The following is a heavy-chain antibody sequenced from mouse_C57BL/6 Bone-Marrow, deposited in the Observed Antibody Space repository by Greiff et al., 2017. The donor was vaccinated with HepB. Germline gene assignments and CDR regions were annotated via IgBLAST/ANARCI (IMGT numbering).Heavy chain of an antibody. V-gene: IGHV7-3*01. CDR2: ISNKANGYTT. Sequence: EVKLVESGGGLVQPGGSLSLSCAASGFTFTDYYMSWVRQPPGKALEWLGFISNKANGYTTEYSASVKGRFTISRDNSQSILYLQMNALRAEDSATYYCARDSSYGAWFAYWGQGTLVTVSA. CDR1: GFTFTDYY. D-gene: IGHD1-1*01. CDR3: ARDSSYGAWFAY. J-gene: IGHJ3*01.